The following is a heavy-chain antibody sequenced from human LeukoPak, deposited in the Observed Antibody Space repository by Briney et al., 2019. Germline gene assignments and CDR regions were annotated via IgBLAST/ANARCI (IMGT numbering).Heavy chain of an antibody. D-gene: IGHD2-2*01. CDR1: GFSFDTHG. J-gene: IGHJ4*02. V-gene: IGHV3-33*01. CDR3: ARANLYCSSTSCYPYYFDY. CDR2: IWYDGSKK. Sequence: GGSLRLSCAASGFSFDTHGMHWVRQAPGKGLEWVAVIWYDGSKKYYADPVKGRFTISRDNSKNTLYLQMNSLRAEDTAVYYCARANLYCSSTSCYPYYFDYWGQGTLVTVSS.